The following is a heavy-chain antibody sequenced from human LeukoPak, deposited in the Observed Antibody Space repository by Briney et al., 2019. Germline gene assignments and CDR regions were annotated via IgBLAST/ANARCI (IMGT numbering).Heavy chain of an antibody. J-gene: IGHJ3*02. CDR1: GGSISSGGYY. CDR3: ASMALWSGYYGDAFDI. Sequence: SETLSLTCTVSGGSISSGGYYWSWIRQPPGKGLEWIGYIYHSGSTNYNPSLKSRVTISVDTSKNQFSLKLSSVTAADTAVYYCASMALWSGYYGDAFDIWGQGTMVTVSS. D-gene: IGHD3-3*01. V-gene: IGHV4-61*08. CDR2: IYHSGST.